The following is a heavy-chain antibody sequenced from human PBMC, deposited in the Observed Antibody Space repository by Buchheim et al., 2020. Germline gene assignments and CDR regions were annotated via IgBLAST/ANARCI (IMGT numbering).Heavy chain of an antibody. V-gene: IGHV4-30-4*01. CDR2: IYPSGTT. J-gene: IGHJ5*02. Sequence: QVQLQESGPGLVKPSETLSLTCTVSGDSISGSDEYWSWLRQPPGKGLEWIAYIYPSGTTYYNPSLGSRIVISVETSKNQFSLRLSSVTAADTAVYYCARGMNHYDSTPPWFDPWGRGTL. D-gene: IGHD3-22*01. CDR3: ARGMNHYDSTPPWFDP. CDR1: GDSISGSDEY.